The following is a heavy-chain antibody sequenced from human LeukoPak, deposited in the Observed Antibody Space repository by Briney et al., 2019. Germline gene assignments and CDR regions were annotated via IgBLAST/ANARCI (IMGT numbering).Heavy chain of an antibody. D-gene: IGHD4-17*01. J-gene: IGHJ4*02. CDR1: GFTFSRYA. Sequence: PGGSLRLSCTASGFTFSRYAVSWVRQAPGKGLEWVLGISGSGGRTYYADSVKGRFTISRDNSKNTLYLQMNSLRAEDTAEYYCAKGVETVTTYFDNWGQGTLVIVSS. V-gene: IGHV3-23*01. CDR3: AKGVETVTTYFDN. CDR2: ISGSGGRT.